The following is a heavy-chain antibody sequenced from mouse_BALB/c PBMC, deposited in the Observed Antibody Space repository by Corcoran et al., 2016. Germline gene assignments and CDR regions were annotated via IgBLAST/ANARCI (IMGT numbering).Heavy chain of an antibody. D-gene: IGHD1-1*01. CDR1: GYSFTGYY. Sequence: EVQLQQSGPELVKPGASVKISCKASGYSFTGYYMHWVKQSHVKSLEWIGRINPYNGATSYNQNFKDKASLTVDKSSSTAYMELHSLTSEDSAVYYCARDYGSSPLDYWGQGTTLTVSS. J-gene: IGHJ2*01. CDR2: INPYNGAT. CDR3: ARDYGSSPLDY. V-gene: IGHV1-26*01.